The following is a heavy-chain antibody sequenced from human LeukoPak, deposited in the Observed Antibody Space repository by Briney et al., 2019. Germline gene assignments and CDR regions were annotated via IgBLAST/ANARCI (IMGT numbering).Heavy chain of an antibody. CDR3: ARGTRITIFGSPLRLNWFDP. CDR2: INHSGST. D-gene: IGHD3-3*01. J-gene: IGHJ5*02. Sequence: PSETLSLTCAVYGGSFSGYYWSWIRQPPGKGLEWIGEINHSGSTNYNPSLKSRVTISVDTSKNQFSLKLISVTAADTAVYYCARGTRITIFGSPLRLNWFDPWGQGTLVTVSS. V-gene: IGHV4-34*01. CDR1: GGSFSGYY.